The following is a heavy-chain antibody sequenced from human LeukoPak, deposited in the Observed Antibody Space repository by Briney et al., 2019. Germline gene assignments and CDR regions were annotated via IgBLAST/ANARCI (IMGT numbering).Heavy chain of an antibody. Sequence: GGTLRLSCAASGFTFSSFGMTWVRQAPGKGLEWVPTITGSGGITYYADSVKGRFTISRDNAKNSLYLQMNSLRAEDTAVYYCARRRYSGSSQHFDYWGLGTLVTVSS. D-gene: IGHD1-26*01. J-gene: IGHJ4*02. CDR3: ARRRYSGSSQHFDY. CDR2: ITGSGGIT. CDR1: GFTFSSFG. V-gene: IGHV3-23*01.